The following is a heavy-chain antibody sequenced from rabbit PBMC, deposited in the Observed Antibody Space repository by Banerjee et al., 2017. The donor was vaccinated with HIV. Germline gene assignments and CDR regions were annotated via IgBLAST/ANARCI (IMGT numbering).Heavy chain of an antibody. CDR3: AKYTSGYWGTFDP. D-gene: IGHD1-1*01. V-gene: IGHV1S45*01. J-gene: IGHJ2*01. CDR1: EFSFSSSYY. CDR2: INTSSGNT. Sequence: QEQLEESGGDLVKPEGSLTLTCTASEFSFSSSYYMCWVRQAPGKGLEWIACINTSSGNTVYATWAKGPFTISKTSSTTVTLQMTSLTAADTATYFCAKYTSGYWGTFDPWGPGTLVTVS.